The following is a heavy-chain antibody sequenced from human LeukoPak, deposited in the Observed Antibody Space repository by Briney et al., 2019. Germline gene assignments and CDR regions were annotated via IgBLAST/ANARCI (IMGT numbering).Heavy chain of an antibody. D-gene: IGHD3-22*01. CDR2: IYYSGST. CDR1: GDSISSYY. J-gene: IGHJ6*02. Sequence: SETLSLTCTVSGDSISSYYWSWIRQPPGKGLEWIGYIYYSGSTNYNPSLKSRVTISVDTSKNQFSLKLSSVTAADTAVYYCARHSSSGSRYYYGMDVWGQGTTVTVSS. V-gene: IGHV4-59*08. CDR3: ARHSSSGSRYYYGMDV.